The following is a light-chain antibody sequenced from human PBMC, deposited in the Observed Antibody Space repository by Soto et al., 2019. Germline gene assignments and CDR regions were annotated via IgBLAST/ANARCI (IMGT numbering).Light chain of an antibody. J-gene: IGLJ3*02. Sequence: QSVLTQPPSASGTPGQRVTISCSGSSFNIGRNPVNWYQQFPGTAPKLLIYTNDQRPPGVPDRFSGSKSGTSASLAISGLQSEDEADYYCAAWDDSLNGWVFGGGTKVTVL. CDR3: AAWDDSLNGWV. CDR1: SFNIGRNP. CDR2: TND. V-gene: IGLV1-44*01.